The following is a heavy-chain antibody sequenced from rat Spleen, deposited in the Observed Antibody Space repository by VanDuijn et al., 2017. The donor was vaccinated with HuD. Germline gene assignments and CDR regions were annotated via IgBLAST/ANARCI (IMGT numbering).Heavy chain of an antibody. J-gene: IGHJ1*01. V-gene: IGHV5-22*01. CDR3: ARPFGYNGYWYFDF. CDR1: GFTFSDYY. D-gene: IGHD1-9*01. CDR2: ISYEGSSI. Sequence: EVQLVESGGGLVQPGRSLKLSCAASGFTFSDYYMAWVRQAPKKGLEWVASISYEGSSIYYRDTVKGRFTISRDNAKSTLYLQMDSLRSEDTATYYCARPFGYNGYWYFDFWGPGTMVTVSS.